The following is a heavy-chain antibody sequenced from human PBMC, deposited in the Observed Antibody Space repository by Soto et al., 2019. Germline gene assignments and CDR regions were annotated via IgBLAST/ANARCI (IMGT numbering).Heavy chain of an antibody. Sequence: GGSLRLSCAASGFTVSNNYMSSVRQAPGRRLARVQSITPSGDNTHYEDSVNGRFTISRDNSKNKLSLKMNRMRVEESAVYYCVKRKGDPFKWGPGTLVTVSS. J-gene: IGHJ4*02. V-gene: IGHV3-53*01. CDR1: GFTVSNNY. CDR2: ITPSGDNT. D-gene: IGHD3-16*01. CDR3: VKRKGDPFK.